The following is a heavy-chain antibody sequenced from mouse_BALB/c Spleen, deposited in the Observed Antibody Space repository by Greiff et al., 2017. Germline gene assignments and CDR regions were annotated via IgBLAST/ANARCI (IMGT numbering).Heavy chain of an antibody. J-gene: IGHJ4*01. Sequence: EVKLVESGGGLVKPGGSLKLSCAASGFTFSDYYMHWVRQTPEKRLEWVATISDGGSYTYYPDSVKGRVTFSRDNAKNNLYLQMSSLKSEDTAMYYAASDTLHSPSYAMDYWGQGTSVTVSS. CDR2: ISDGGSYT. CDR3: ASDTLHSPSYAMDY. D-gene: IGHD2-10*01. V-gene: IGHV5-4*02. CDR1: GFTFSDYY.